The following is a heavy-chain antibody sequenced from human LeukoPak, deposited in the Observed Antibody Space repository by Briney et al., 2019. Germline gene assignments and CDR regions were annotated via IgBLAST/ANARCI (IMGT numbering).Heavy chain of an antibody. D-gene: IGHD3-10*01. CDR2: IGAYNGNT. CDR1: GYTFTSYG. J-gene: IGHJ4*02. V-gene: IGHV1-18*01. CDR3: ARYYYDSGSLEYFDY. Sequence: GASVKVSCKASGYTFTSYGISWVRQAPGQGLEWMGWIGAYNGNTNYAQRLQGRVTMTTDTSTSTAYMELRSLRSDDTAVYYCARYYYDSGSLEYFDYWGQGTLVTVSS.